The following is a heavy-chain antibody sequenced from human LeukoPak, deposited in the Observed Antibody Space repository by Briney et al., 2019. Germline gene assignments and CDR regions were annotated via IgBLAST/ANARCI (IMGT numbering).Heavy chain of an antibody. J-gene: IGHJ4*02. CDR3: ARSVVAATETFDY. V-gene: IGHV3-74*01. Sequence: GGSLRLSCAASGFTFSSYWMHWVRQAPGKGLVWVSRINSDGSRTSYADSVKGRFTISRDNAKNSLYLQMNSLRAEDTAVYYCARSVVAATETFDYWGQGTLVTVSS. CDR2: INSDGSRT. CDR1: GFTFSSYW. D-gene: IGHD2-15*01.